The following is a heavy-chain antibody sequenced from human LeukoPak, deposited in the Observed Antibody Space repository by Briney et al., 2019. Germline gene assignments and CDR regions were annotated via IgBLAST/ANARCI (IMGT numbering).Heavy chain of an antibody. CDR3: ARVGTDVAGLDDAFDI. Sequence: SVKVSCKASRGTFSSYAISWVRQAPGQGLERMGGIIPIFGTAIYAQKLQGRVTITADDSTSTAYMELSSLRSEDTAVYYCARVGTDVAGLDDAFDIWGQGTMVTVSS. J-gene: IGHJ3*02. D-gene: IGHD6-19*01. V-gene: IGHV1-69*13. CDR2: IIPIFGTA. CDR1: RGTFSSYA.